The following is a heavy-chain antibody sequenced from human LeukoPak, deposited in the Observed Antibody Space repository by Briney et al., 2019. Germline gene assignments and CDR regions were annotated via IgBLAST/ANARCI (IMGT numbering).Heavy chain of an antibody. V-gene: IGHV4-30-4*01. J-gene: IGHJ5*02. CDR2: MYYSGST. CDR3: ARPYYYDSRIDP. Sequence: SETLSLTCTVSGGSISSGDYYWSGIRQPPGKGLEWIANMYYSGSTYYNPSLKSRVTMSADTSKNQLYLKLSSVTAADTPVYYCARPYYYDSRIDPWGQGILVTVSS. D-gene: IGHD3-22*01. CDR1: GGSISSGDYY.